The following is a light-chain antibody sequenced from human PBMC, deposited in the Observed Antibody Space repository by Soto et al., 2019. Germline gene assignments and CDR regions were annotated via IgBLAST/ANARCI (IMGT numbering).Light chain of an antibody. V-gene: IGKV3-11*01. CDR1: QSVSSY. Sequence: EIVLTQSPATLSLSPGERATLSCRASQSVSSYLAWYQQKPGQAPRLLIYAASTRATDIPDKFSGSGSGADFTLSISRLEPEDFAVYYCQERSNWPPITFGQGTRLEIK. J-gene: IGKJ5*01. CDR3: QERSNWPPIT. CDR2: AAS.